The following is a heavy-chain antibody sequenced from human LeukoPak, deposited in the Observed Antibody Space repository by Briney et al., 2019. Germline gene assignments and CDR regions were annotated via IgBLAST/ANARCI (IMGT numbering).Heavy chain of an antibody. CDR1: GFTFSSYE. Sequence: PGGSLRLSCAASGFTFSSYERNGVGQAPGKGLEWVAYISSSGSTIYYADSVKGRFTISRDNAKNSLYLQMNSLRAEDTAVYYCASYRALRYFDWFPSYYYGMDVWGKGTTVTVSS. CDR3: ASYRALRYFDWFPSYYYGMDV. J-gene: IGHJ6*04. CDR2: ISSSGSTI. V-gene: IGHV3-48*03. D-gene: IGHD3-9*01.